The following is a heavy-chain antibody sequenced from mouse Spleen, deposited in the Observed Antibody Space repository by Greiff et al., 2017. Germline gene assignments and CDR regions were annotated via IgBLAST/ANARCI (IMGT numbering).Heavy chain of an antibody. CDR3: ARWYGPYFDY. CDR1: GFTFSSYA. CDR2: ISSGGSYT. Sequence: EVQGVESGGGLVKPGGSLKLSCAASGFTFSSYAMSWVRQTPEKRLEWVATISSGGSYTYYPDSVKGRFTISRDNAKNTLYLQMSSLRSEDTAMYYCARWYGPYFDYWGQGTTLTVSS. V-gene: IGHV5-9-3*01. D-gene: IGHD2-10*02. J-gene: IGHJ2*01.